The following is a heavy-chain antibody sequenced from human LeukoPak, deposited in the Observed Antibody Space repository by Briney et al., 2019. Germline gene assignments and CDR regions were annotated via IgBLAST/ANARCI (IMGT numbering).Heavy chain of an antibody. J-gene: IGHJ6*02. CDR3: ASPIAAAGYIPPDV. CDR2: ISAYNGNT. Sequence: ASVKVSCKASGYTFTSYGISWVRQAPGQGLEWMGWISAYNGNTNYAQKLQGRVTMTTDTSTSTVYMELSSLRSEDTAVYYCASPIAAAGYIPPDVWGQGTTVTVSS. CDR1: GYTFTSYG. D-gene: IGHD6-13*01. V-gene: IGHV1-18*01.